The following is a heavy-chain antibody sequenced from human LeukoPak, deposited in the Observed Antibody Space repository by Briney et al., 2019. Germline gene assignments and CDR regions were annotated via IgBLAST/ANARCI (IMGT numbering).Heavy chain of an antibody. Sequence: GGSLRLSCAACGFSFHGYAMSWVRQAPGKGLEWVSGISGSGVSTHYADSVKGRLTVSRDNSKNTLYAQMNSLRAEDTAVYFCARVIDDGALAACDIWGQGTMVTVSS. CDR3: ARVIDDGALAACDI. V-gene: IGHV3-23*01. D-gene: IGHD4-17*01. J-gene: IGHJ3*02. CDR1: GFSFHGYA. CDR2: ISGSGVST.